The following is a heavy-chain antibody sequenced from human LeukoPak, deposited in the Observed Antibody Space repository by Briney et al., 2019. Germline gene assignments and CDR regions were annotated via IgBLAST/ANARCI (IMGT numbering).Heavy chain of an antibody. CDR2: IYYSGST. Sequence: SETLSLTCTVSGGSISSYYWSWIRQPPGKGLEWIGYIYYSGSTNYNPSLKSRVTISVDTSKNQFSLKLSSVTAADTAVYYCASNFYGSGSLDYWGQGNLVTVSS. J-gene: IGHJ4*02. D-gene: IGHD3-10*01. CDR3: ASNFYGSGSLDY. V-gene: IGHV4-59*08. CDR1: GGSISSYY.